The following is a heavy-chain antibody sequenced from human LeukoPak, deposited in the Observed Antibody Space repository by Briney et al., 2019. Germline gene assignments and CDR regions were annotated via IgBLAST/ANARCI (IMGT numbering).Heavy chain of an antibody. D-gene: IGHD3-10*01. CDR1: GFTFTIFG. CDR3: ARDTLTYYYGSGSYSRPIFDY. V-gene: IGHV3-48*04. CDR2: IDARSGIT. J-gene: IGHJ4*02. Sequence: GGSLRLSCATSGFTFTIFGINWVRQAPGKGPEWVSYIDARSGITYYADSVQGRFTISRDNAKNSLYLQMNSLRAEDTAVYYCARDTLTYYYGSGSYSRPIFDYWGQGTLVTVSS.